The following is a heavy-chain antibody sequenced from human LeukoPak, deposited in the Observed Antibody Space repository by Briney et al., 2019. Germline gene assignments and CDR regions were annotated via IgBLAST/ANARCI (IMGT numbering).Heavy chain of an antibody. V-gene: IGHV3-66*01. CDR3: ARAISCYFPSSPCYFDY. CDR2: IYSGGST. CDR1: GFTVSSNY. D-gene: IGHD2-2*01. Sequence: GGSLRLTCAASGFTVSSNYMSWVRQAPGKGLEWVSVIYSGGSTYYADSVKGRFTISRDNSKNTLYLQMNSLRAEDTAVYYCARAISCYFPSSPCYFDYWGQGTLVTVSS. J-gene: IGHJ4*02.